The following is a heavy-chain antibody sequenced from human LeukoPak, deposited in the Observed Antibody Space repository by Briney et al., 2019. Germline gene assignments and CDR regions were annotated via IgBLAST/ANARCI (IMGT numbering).Heavy chain of an antibody. CDR2: INHSGST. CDR3: ARQGHPLYGGNSFLNY. J-gene: IGHJ4*02. CDR1: GGSFSGYY. V-gene: IGHV4-34*01. D-gene: IGHD4-23*01. Sequence: PPETLSLTCAVYGGSFSGYYWSWIRQPPGKGLEWIGEINHSGSTNYNPSLKSRVTISVDTSKNQFSLKLSSVTAADTAVYYCARQGHPLYGGNSFLNYWGQGTLVTVSS.